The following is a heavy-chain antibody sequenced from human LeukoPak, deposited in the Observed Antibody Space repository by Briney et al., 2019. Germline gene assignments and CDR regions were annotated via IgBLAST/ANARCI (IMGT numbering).Heavy chain of an antibody. CDR3: ALARSEYHYGMDV. V-gene: IGHV6-1*01. J-gene: IGHJ6*02. CDR1: GDSVSSISVA. Sequence: SQTLSLTCAISGDSVSSISVAWNWIRQSPSRGLEWLGRTYYRSKWYNEYAVSVKGRININPDPSKNQFSLQLNSVTPEDTAVYYCALARSEYHYGMDVWGQGAAVTVSS. CDR2: TYYRSKWYN.